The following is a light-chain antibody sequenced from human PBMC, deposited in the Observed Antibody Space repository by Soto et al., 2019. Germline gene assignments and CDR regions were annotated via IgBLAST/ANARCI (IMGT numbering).Light chain of an antibody. J-gene: IGLJ3*02. CDR1: SSNIGSNT. Sequence: QSVLTQPPSASGTPGQRVTISCSGSSSNIGSNTVSWYHQLPGAAPKLLIYGNDQRPSGVPDRFSGSKSGTSASLAISGLQSEDEADYYCAAWDDSLSGGVFGGGTKLTVL. CDR3: AAWDDSLSGGV. V-gene: IGLV1-44*01. CDR2: GND.